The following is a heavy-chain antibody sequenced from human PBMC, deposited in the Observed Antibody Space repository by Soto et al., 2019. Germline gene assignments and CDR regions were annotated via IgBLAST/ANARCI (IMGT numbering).Heavy chain of an antibody. CDR2: IIPIFGTA. CDR1: GGTFSSYA. J-gene: IGHJ6*02. CDR3: ARGLRDTAMALYGMDV. Sequence: SVKVSCKSSGGTFSSYAISCVRPAPGQGLEWMGGIIPIFGTANYAQKFQGRVTITADESTSTAYMELSSLRSEDTAVYYCARGLRDTAMALYGMDVWGQGTTVTVSS. D-gene: IGHD5-18*01. V-gene: IGHV1-69*13.